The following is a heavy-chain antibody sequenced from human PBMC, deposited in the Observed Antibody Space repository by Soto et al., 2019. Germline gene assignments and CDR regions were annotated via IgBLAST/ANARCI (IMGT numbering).Heavy chain of an antibody. V-gene: IGHV3-7*01. J-gene: IGHJ3*02. Sequence: EVQLVESGGGLVQPGGSLSLSCEASGFTFRSSWMSWVRQAPGKGLEWVSYIKPDGSETSYVDSVRGRFTISRDNAKNSLYLQINSLRAEDTALYYCARDPSFGAFDIWGQVTMVTVS. CDR1: GFTFRSSW. CDR3: ARDPSFGAFDI. D-gene: IGHD3-10*01. CDR2: IKPDGSET.